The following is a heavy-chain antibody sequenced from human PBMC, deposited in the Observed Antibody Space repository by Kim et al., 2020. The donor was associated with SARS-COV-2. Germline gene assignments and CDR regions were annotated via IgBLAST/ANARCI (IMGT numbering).Heavy chain of an antibody. D-gene: IGHD5-12*01. CDR1: GFTFSSYA. CDR3: AKVPGQQTWLYYFDY. Sequence: GGSLRLSCAASGFTFSSYAMCWVCQAPGKGLEWASAISGSGGSTYYADSVKGRFTISRDNSKNTLYLQMNSLRAEDTAVYYCAKVPGQQTWLYYFDYWGQGTLVTVSS. J-gene: IGHJ4*02. V-gene: IGHV3-23*01. CDR2: ISGSGGST.